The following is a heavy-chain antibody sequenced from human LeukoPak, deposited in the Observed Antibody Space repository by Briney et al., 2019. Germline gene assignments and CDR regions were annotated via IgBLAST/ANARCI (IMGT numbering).Heavy chain of an antibody. J-gene: IGHJ4*02. CDR3: AKEGSVCTNGICRYFDF. CDR2: ISWNSDNI. V-gene: IGHV3-9*01. Sequence: AGGSLRLSCAASGFTFRDSAMHWVRQVPGKGLEWVSSISWNSDNIDYVDSVKGRFTISRDNAKNSLYLQMNGLRPQDTAFYYCAKEGSVCTNGICRYFDFWGQGALVTVSS. D-gene: IGHD2-8*01. CDR1: GFTFRDSA.